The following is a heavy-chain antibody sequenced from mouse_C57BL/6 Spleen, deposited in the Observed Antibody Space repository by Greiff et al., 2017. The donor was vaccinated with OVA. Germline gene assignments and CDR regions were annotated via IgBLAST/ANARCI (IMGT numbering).Heavy chain of an antibody. V-gene: IGHV1-64*01. Sequence: QVQLQQPGAELVKPGASVKLSCKASGYTFTSYWMHWVKQRPGQGLEWIGMIHPNSGSTNYNEKFKSKATLTVDKSSSTAYMQLSSLTSEDSAVYYGARCYYDSADYYAMDYWGQGTSVTVSS. CDR2: IHPNSGST. D-gene: IGHD1-1*01. CDR3: ARCYYDSADYYAMDY. J-gene: IGHJ4*01. CDR1: GYTFTSYW.